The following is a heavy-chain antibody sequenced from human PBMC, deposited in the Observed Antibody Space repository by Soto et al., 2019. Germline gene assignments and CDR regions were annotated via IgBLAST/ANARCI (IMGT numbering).Heavy chain of an antibody. CDR3: ASWLQWEHGFDI. D-gene: IGHD2-2*01. J-gene: IGHJ3*02. CDR2: LYDSLGT. Sequence: DVQLVESGGGLIQPGGSLRVSCAVSGITVSGKKYISWVRQAPGKGLEWVSALYDSLGTYYADSVKGRFTIARDNSRNTVYLEMTSLRPEDTAVYYCASWLQWEHGFDIWGPGTMVTVSS. V-gene: IGHV3-53*01. CDR1: GITVSGKKY.